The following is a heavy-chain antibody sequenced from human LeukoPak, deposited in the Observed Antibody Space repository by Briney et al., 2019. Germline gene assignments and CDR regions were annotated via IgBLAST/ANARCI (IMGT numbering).Heavy chain of an antibody. D-gene: IGHD3-22*01. CDR3: ARVNYYDSSGYYPYAFDI. J-gene: IGHJ3*02. CDR1: GGSVSSGSYY. Sequence: SETLSLTCTVSGGSVSSGSYYWSWIRQPSGKGLEWIGYIYYSGSTNYNPSLKSRVTISVDTSKNQFSLKLSSVTAADTAVYYCARVNYYDSSGYYPYAFDIWGQGTMVTVSS. V-gene: IGHV4-61*01. CDR2: IYYSGST.